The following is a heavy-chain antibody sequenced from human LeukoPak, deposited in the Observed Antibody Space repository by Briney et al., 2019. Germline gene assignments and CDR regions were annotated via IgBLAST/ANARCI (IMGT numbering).Heavy chain of an antibody. Sequence: PGGSLTLSCAASGFSFSTYSMNWVRQAPGKGLQWVSYISSGSSAIYCTDSVTGRFTITRDDAKNSVYLQMNSLRTEDTAVYYCGTGDPRFDYWGQGILVTVSS. J-gene: IGHJ4*02. CDR1: GFSFSTYS. D-gene: IGHD7-27*01. CDR3: GTGDPRFDY. V-gene: IGHV3-48*01. CDR2: ISSGSSAI.